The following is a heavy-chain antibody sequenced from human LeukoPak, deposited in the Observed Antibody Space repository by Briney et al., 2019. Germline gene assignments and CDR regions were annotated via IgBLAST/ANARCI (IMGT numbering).Heavy chain of an antibody. D-gene: IGHD3-22*01. J-gene: IGHJ3*02. CDR1: GFTFSSYS. CDR3: AREVVVRAFDI. Sequence: GGSLRLSCAASGFTFSSYSMNWVRQAPGKGLEWVSSISSSCSYIYYADSVKGRLTISRDNAKNSLYLQMNSLRAEDTAVYYCAREVVVRAFDIWGQGTMVTVSS. CDR2: ISSSCSYI. V-gene: IGHV3-21*04.